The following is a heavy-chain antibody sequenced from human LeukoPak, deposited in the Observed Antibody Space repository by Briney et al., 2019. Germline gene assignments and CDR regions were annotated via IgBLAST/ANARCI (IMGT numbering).Heavy chain of an antibody. CDR2: IIPIFGTA. CDR1: GGTFISYA. CDR3: AREGSLGYCSGGSCYFIY. Sequence: GASVKVSCKASGGTFISYAISWVRQAPGQGLEWMGGIIPIFGTANYAQKFQGRVTTTADESTSTAYMELSSLRSEDTAVYYCAREGSLGYCSGGSCYFIYWGQGTLVTVSS. D-gene: IGHD2-15*01. J-gene: IGHJ4*02. V-gene: IGHV1-69*13.